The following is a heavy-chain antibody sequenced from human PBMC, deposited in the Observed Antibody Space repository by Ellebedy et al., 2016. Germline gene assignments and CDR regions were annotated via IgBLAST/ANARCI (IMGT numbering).Heavy chain of an antibody. CDR2: VYYRGST. CDR3: ARLGGFYYNTFEY. V-gene: IGHV4-39*07. D-gene: IGHD3-22*01. J-gene: IGHJ4*02. Sequence: SETLSLTCNVSGGSMSSTSYYWGWIRQPPGQGLEWIGSVYYRGSTYYNPSLKSRVTMSLDTSKNQFSLRLESVSATDTAVYYCARLGGFYYNTFEYWGQGTLVTVSS. CDR1: GGSMSSTSYY.